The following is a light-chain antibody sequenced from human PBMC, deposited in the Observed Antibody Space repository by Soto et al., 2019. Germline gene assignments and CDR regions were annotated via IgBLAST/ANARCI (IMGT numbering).Light chain of an antibody. CDR3: QSCDSSLSVI. V-gene: IGLV1-40*01. CDR2: GNS. J-gene: IGLJ1*01. CDR1: SSNIGAGYD. Sequence: QSVLTQPPSVSGAPGQRVTISCTGSSSNIGAGYDVHWYQQLPGTAPKLLTYGNSNRPSGVPDRFSGSKSGTSASLAITGLQAEDEADYYCQSCDSSLSVIFGTGTKVTVL.